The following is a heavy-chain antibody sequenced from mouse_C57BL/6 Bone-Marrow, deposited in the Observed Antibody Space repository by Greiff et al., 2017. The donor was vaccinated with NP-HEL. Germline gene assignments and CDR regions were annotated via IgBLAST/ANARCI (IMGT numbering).Heavy chain of an antibody. CDR2: IDPNSGGT. J-gene: IGHJ1*03. CDR1: GYTFTSYW. CDR3: ARSGYSNPGYWYFDV. D-gene: IGHD2-5*01. V-gene: IGHV1-72*01. Sequence: VKLQQPGAELVKPGASVKLSCEASGYTFTSYWMHWVKQRPGRGLEWIGRIDPNSGGTKYNEKFKSKATLTVDKPSSTAYMQLSSLTSEDSAVYYCARSGYSNPGYWYFDVWGTGTTVTVSS.